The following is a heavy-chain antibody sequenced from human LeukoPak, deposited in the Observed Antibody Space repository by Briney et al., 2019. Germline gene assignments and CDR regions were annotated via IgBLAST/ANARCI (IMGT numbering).Heavy chain of an antibody. Sequence: GGSLRLSCAASGITVSDAWMSWVRQAPGKGLEWVSSISGSGGSTYYADSVKGRFTISRDNSKNTLYLQMNSLRAEDTAVYYCAKDLNSYGYYYYGMDVWGQGTTVTVSS. D-gene: IGHD5-18*01. CDR2: ISGSGGST. J-gene: IGHJ6*02. CDR1: GITVSDAW. V-gene: IGHV3-23*01. CDR3: AKDLNSYGYYYYGMDV.